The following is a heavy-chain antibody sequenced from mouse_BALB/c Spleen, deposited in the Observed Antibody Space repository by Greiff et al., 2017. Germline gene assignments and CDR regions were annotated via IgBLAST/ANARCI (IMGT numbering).Heavy chain of an antibody. CDR1: GFTFSSYW. V-gene: IGHV6-3*01. CDR3: TDLVH. Sequence: EVHLVESGGGLVQPGGSMKLSCVASGFTFSSYWMSWVRQSPEKGLEWVAEIRLKSDNYETHYAESVKGKFTISRDDSKSRLYLQMNSLRAEDTGIYYCTDLVHWGQGTTLTVSS. J-gene: IGHJ2*01. CDR2: IRLKSDNYET.